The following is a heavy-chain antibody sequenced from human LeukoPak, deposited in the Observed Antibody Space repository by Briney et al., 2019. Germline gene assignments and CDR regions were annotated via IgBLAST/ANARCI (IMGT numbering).Heavy chain of an antibody. D-gene: IGHD2-15*01. Sequence: GGSLRLSCAASGFTLSSYGMHRVRQAPGKGQEWVSFIRYDGSNKYYADSVKGRFTISRDNSKTTLYLQMNSLRAEDTAVYYCAKDRVRWDIVVAPFDYWGQGTLVTVSS. CDR2: IRYDGSNK. V-gene: IGHV3-30*02. CDR3: AKDRVRWDIVVAPFDY. J-gene: IGHJ4*02. CDR1: GFTLSSYG.